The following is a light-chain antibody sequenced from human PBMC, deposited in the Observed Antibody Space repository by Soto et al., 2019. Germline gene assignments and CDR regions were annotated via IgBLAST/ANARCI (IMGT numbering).Light chain of an antibody. V-gene: IGLV1-47*01. J-gene: IGLJ1*01. CDR2: RNN. CDR3: AAWDDSLSGYV. CDR1: SFNIGTNL. Sequence: QSVLTQPPSASGTPGQRVTISCSGSSFNIGTNLVYWYQQLPGTAPKVLIYRNNQRPSGVPDRFSGAKSGTSASLAISGLRSEDEADYYCAAWDDSLSGYVFGTGTKVPVL.